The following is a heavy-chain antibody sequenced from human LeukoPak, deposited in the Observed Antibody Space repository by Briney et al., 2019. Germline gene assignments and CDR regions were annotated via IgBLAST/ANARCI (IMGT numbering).Heavy chain of an antibody. Sequence: GGSLRLSCAASGFTFSSYWMNWARQAPGKGLEWVASINHNGNVNYYVDSVKGRFTISRDNSKNTLYLQMNSLRAEDTAVYYCAKELNYQWLVMTGPFDYWGQGTLVTVSS. J-gene: IGHJ4*02. CDR1: GFTFSSYW. CDR2: INHNGNVN. D-gene: IGHD6-19*01. V-gene: IGHV3-7*03. CDR3: AKELNYQWLVMTGPFDY.